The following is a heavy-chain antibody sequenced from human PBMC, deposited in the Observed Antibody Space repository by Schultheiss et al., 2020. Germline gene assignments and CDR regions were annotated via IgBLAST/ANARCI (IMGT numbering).Heavy chain of an antibody. CDR3: AKDGPTYYDYVWGTFYFDS. J-gene: IGHJ4*02. CDR1: GFTFSSYA. V-gene: IGHV3-23*01. D-gene: IGHD3-16*01. CDR2: VSGSGRST. Sequence: GGSLRLSCAGSGFTFSSYAMNWVRQAPGKGLEWVSAVSGSGRSTYYADSVKGRFTISRDNSKNTLYLQMNSLRAEDMAVYYCAKDGPTYYDYVWGTFYFDSWGQGTLFTVSS.